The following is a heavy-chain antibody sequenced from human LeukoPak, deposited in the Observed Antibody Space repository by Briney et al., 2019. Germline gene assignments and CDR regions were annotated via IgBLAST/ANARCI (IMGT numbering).Heavy chain of an antibody. V-gene: IGHV4-39*07. D-gene: IGHD2-21*02. CDR2: INHSGST. CDR1: GGSISSSSYY. J-gene: IGHJ4*02. Sequence: SETLSLTCTVSGGSISSSSYYWSWIRQPPGKGLEWIGEINHSGSTNYNPSLKSRVTISVDRSKNQFSLKLRYVTAADTAVYYCARRTCGGDCYSVDYWGQGTLVTVSS. CDR3: ARRTCGGDCYSVDY.